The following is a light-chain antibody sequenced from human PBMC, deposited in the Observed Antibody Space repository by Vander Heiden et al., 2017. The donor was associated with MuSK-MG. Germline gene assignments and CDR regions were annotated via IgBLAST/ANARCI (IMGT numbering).Light chain of an antibody. Sequence: DIQMTQSPSTLSAPVGDRVTITCRASQRISGWLAWYQQKPGKAPKVLIYKASSLESGVPSRFSGSGSGTEFTLTVSSLQPDDSATYYCQQYDTYPYTFGQGTKLDIK. V-gene: IGKV1-5*03. J-gene: IGKJ2*01. CDR3: QQYDTYPYT. CDR2: KAS. CDR1: QRISGW.